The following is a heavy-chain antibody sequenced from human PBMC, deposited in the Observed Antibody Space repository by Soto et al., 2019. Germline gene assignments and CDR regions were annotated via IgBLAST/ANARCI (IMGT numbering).Heavy chain of an antibody. Sequence: ASVKVSCKASGYTFTSYGISWVRQAPGQRLEWMGWISAYNGNTNYAQKIQGRVTMTTDTSTSTAYMELRSLRSDDTAVYYCARVRGVPSGVDYYYYMDVWGKGTTVTVSS. D-gene: IGHD3-10*01. V-gene: IGHV1-18*01. CDR2: ISAYNGNT. CDR3: ARVRGVPSGVDYYYYMDV. J-gene: IGHJ6*03. CDR1: GYTFTSYG.